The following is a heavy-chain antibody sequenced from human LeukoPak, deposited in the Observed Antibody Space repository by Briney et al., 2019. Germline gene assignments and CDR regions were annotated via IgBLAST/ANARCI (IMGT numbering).Heavy chain of an antibody. J-gene: IGHJ5*02. V-gene: IGHV1-8*01. CDR3: ARGVDIVVGPAHEASSWFDP. D-gene: IGHD2-2*01. Sequence: ASAKVSCKASGYTFTSYDINWVRQATGQGLEWMGWMNPNSGNTGYAQKFQGRVTMTRNTSISTAYMELSSLRSEDTAVYYCARGVDIVVGPAHEASSWFDPWGQGTLVTVSS. CDR1: GYTFTSYD. CDR2: MNPNSGNT.